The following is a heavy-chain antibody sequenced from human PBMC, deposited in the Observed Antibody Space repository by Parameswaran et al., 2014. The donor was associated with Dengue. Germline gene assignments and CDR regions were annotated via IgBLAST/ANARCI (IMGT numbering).Heavy chain of an antibody. V-gene: IGHV4-39*07. CDR2: IYYSGST. Sequence: WIRQPPGKGLEWIGSIYYSGSTYYNPSLKSRVTISVDTSKNQFSLKLSSVTAADTAVYYCARDRFLEWLPFDYWARNPGHRLL. CDR3: ARDRFLEWLPFDY. J-gene: IGHJ4*01. D-gene: IGHD3-3*01.